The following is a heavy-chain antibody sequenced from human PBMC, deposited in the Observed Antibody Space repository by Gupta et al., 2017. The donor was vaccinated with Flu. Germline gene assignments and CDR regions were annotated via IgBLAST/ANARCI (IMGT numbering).Heavy chain of an antibody. V-gene: IGHV3-66*02. J-gene: IGHJ6*02. CDR2: IYRGGRK. Sequence: EVQLVEAGGGLVQPGGSLRLSCAASGFTVSSNYMSWVRQAPGKGLEWVAVIYRGGRKYYADSGKGRFTISRENSKNTLYLQMEGMRAEATAVYYCARDSRNPSYYGMGVGGQGTTVTVCS. CDR1: GFTVSSNY. D-gene: IGHD2-21*01. CDR3: ARDSRNPSYYGMGV.